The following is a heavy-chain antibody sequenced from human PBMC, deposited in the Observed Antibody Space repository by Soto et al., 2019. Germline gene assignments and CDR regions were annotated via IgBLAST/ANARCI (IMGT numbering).Heavy chain of an antibody. CDR1: GLKLNSYG. D-gene: IGHD3-10*01. J-gene: IGHJ4*02. V-gene: IGHV3-33*01. Sequence: LRLSCAAPGLKLNSYGMHWVRQAPGTGLEWVAEMWYVGSNKYYADSVKGRFTISRDNSKNTMYLQMNSLRAEDTAVYYCARAREGACGGCDYGSGSHKFAYWGQGTLVNVCS. CDR3: ARAREGACGGCDYGSGSHKFAY. CDR2: MWYVGSNK.